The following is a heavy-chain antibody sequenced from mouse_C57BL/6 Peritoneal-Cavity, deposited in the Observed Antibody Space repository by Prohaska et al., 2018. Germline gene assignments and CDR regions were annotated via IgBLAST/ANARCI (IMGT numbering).Heavy chain of an antibody. D-gene: IGHD2-5*01. V-gene: IGHV1-26*01. CDR3: ARKTYYSNPFAY. Sequence: EAQLQQSGPELVKPGASVKISCKASGYTFTDYYMNWVKQSHGKSLEWIGDINPNNGGTSYNQKFKGKATLTVDKSSSTAYMELRSLTSEDSAVYYCARKTYYSNPFAYWGQGTLVTVSA. CDR2: INPNNGGT. CDR1: GYTFTDYY. J-gene: IGHJ3*01.